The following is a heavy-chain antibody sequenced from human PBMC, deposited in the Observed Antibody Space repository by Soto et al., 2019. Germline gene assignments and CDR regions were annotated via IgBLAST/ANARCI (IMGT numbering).Heavy chain of an antibody. V-gene: IGHV4-59*01. Sequence: LVILCLTCTVSGGNISSYYWSWIRQPTGKGLEWIGYIYYSGSTNYNPSLKSRVTISVDTSKNQFSLKLSSVTAADTAVYYCARTLYSYGPRFDYWGQGTLVTVSS. CDR3: ARTLYSYGPRFDY. J-gene: IGHJ4*02. CDR1: GGNISSYY. CDR2: IYYSGST. D-gene: IGHD5-18*01.